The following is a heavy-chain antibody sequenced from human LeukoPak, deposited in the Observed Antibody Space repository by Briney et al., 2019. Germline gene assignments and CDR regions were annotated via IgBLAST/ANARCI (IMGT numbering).Heavy chain of an antibody. CDR2: ISSSSSTI. V-gene: IGHV3-48*01. Sequence: PGRSLRLSCAASGFTFSSYSMNWVRQAPGKGLEWVSYISSSSSTIYYADSVKGRFTISRDNSKNTLYLQMNSLRAEDTAVYYCARDRARYCSSTSCSGRGYMDVWGKGTTVTVSS. CDR3: ARDRARYCSSTSCSGRGYMDV. J-gene: IGHJ6*03. CDR1: GFTFSSYS. D-gene: IGHD2-2*01.